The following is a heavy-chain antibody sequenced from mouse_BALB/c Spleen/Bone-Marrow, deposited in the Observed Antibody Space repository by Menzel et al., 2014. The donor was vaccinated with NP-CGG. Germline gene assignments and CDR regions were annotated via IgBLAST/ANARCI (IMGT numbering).Heavy chain of an antibody. V-gene: IGHV5-17*02. CDR2: ISSGSSTI. J-gene: IGHJ2*01. Sequence: QLKESGGGLVQPGGSRKLSCAASGFTFSSFGMHWVRQTPEKGLEWVAYISSGSSTIYYADTVKGRFTISRDDPKNTLFLQVTSLRSEDTAMYYCTRGGNWDDFDYWGQGTTLTVSS. CDR1: GFTFSSFG. CDR3: TRGGNWDDFDY. D-gene: IGHD4-1*01.